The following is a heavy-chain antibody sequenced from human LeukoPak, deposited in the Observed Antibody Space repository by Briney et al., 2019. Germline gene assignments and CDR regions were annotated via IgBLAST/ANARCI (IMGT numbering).Heavy chain of an antibody. CDR2: INSDGSST. J-gene: IGHJ4*02. CDR1: GFTFISYW. V-gene: IGHV3-74*01. CDR3: ASRVNSGWSFDY. Sequence: SGGSLRLSCAASGFTFISYWMHWVRQAPGKGLVWVSRINSDGSSTSYADSVKGRFTISRDNAKNTLYLQMNSLRAEDTAVYYCASRVNSGWSFDYWGQGTVVTVSS. D-gene: IGHD6-19*01.